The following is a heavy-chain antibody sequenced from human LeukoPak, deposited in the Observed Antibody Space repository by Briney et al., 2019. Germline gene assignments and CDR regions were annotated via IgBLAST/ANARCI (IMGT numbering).Heavy chain of an antibody. D-gene: IGHD3-3*01. CDR2: IYYSGST. J-gene: IGHJ5*02. CDR1: GGSISSYY. CDR3: ARDTNTIFGVVTNYHWFDP. Sequence: SETLSLTCTVSGGSISSYYWSWIRQPAGKGLEWIGYIYYSGSTYYNPSLKSRVTISVDTSKNQFSLKLSSVTAADTAVYYCARDTNTIFGVVTNYHWFDPWGQGTLVTVSS. V-gene: IGHV4-59*06.